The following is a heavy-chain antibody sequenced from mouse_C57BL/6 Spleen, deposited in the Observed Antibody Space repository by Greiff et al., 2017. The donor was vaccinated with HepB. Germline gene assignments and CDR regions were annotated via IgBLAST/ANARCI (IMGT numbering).Heavy chain of an antibody. CDR1: GYTFTSYW. Sequence: VQLQQPGTELVKPGASVKLSCKASGYTFTSYWMHWVKQRPGQGLEWIGDINPSNGGTNYNEKFKSKATLTVDKSSSTAYMQLSSLTSEDSAVYYCAGSYYDYEEYFDYWGQGTTLTVSS. CDR2: INPSNGGT. J-gene: IGHJ2*01. CDR3: AGSYYDYEEYFDY. D-gene: IGHD2-4*01. V-gene: IGHV1-53*01.